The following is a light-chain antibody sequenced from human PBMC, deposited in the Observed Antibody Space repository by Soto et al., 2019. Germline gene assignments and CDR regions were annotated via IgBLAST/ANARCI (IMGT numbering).Light chain of an antibody. V-gene: IGLV2-14*01. CDR3: SSYTSSSTVI. CDR1: SSDIGGYNY. J-gene: IGLJ2*01. CDR2: DVS. Sequence: QSALTQPASVSGSPGQSITISCTGTSSDIGGYNYVSWYQQHPGKAPKLMICDVSNRPSGVSNRFSGSKSGNTASLTISGFQAEDEADYYCSSYTSSSTVIFGGGTKVTVL.